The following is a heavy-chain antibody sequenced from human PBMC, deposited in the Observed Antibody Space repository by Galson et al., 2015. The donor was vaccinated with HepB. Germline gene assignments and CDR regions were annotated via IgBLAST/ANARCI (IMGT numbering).Heavy chain of an antibody. J-gene: IGHJ4*02. CDR1: GFTFSSYS. CDR3: ARDLESHYYGSGSQDY. D-gene: IGHD3-10*01. Sequence: SLRLSCAASGFTFSSYSMNWVRQAPGKGLEWVSSISSSSSYIYYADSVKGRFTISRDNAKNSLYLQMNSLRAEDTAVYYCARDLESHYYGSGSQDYWGQGTLVTVSS. CDR2: ISSSSSYI. V-gene: IGHV3-21*01.